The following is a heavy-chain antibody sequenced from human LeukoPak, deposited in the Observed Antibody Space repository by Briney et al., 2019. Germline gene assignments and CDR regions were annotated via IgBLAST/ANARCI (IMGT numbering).Heavy chain of an antibody. CDR2: IYHSGST. J-gene: IGHJ3*02. Sequence: PSETLSLTCAVSGYSISSGYYWGWIRQPPGKGLEWIGSIYHSGSTYYNPSLKSRVTISVDTSKNQFSLKLSSVTAADTAVYYCARDPAYYYDSSGYQDAFDIWGQGTMVTVSS. D-gene: IGHD3-22*01. CDR1: GYSISSGYY. CDR3: ARDPAYYYDSSGYQDAFDI. V-gene: IGHV4-38-2*02.